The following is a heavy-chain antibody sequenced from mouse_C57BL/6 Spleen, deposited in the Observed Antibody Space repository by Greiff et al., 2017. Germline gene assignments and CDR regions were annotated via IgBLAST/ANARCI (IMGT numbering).Heavy chain of an antibody. J-gene: IGHJ2*01. CDR2: IHPNSGST. CDR3: ARLYYYYGIDY. CDR1: GYTFTSYW. V-gene: IGHV1-64*01. Sequence: QVQLQQPGAELVKPGASVKLSCKASGYTFTSYWMHWVKQRPGQGLEWIGMIHPNSGSTNYNEKFKSKATLTVDKSSSAPYMQLSSLTSEDSAVYYCARLYYYYGIDYWGQGTTLTVSS. D-gene: IGHD1-1*01.